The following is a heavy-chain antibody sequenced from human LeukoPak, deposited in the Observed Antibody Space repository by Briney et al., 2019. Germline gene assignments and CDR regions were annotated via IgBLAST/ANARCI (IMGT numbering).Heavy chain of an antibody. CDR1: GYTFTGYY. CDR3: ARLSDLGYFDY. Sequence: ASVNLSCKASGYTFTGYYMHWVRQAPGQGLEWMGWINPNSGGTNYAQKFQGRVTMTRDTSISTAYMELSRLRSDDTAVYYCARLSDLGYFDYWGQGTLVTVSS. J-gene: IGHJ4*02. V-gene: IGHV1-2*02. CDR2: INPNSGGT.